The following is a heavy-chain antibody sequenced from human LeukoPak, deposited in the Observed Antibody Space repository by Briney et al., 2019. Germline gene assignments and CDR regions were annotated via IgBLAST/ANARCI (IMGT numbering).Heavy chain of an antibody. CDR2: INHSGDT. CDR1: GGSFSGYF. J-gene: IGHJ3*02. CDR3: ARHLRLLESPLPPRAFDI. Sequence: SETLSVTCAASGGSFSGYFYNWIRQTPGQGLEWIGEINHSGDTNYNPSLKSRLTMSVDSSKNQLSLTLSSLTAADTAVYYCARHLRLLESPLPPRAFDIWGQGTTVTVSS. V-gene: IGHV4-34*01. D-gene: IGHD3-3*01.